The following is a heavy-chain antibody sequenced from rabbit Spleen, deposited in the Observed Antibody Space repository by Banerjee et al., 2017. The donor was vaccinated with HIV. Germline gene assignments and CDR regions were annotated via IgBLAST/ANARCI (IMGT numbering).Heavy chain of an antibody. D-gene: IGHD1-1*01. J-gene: IGHJ4*01. CDR2: IYISRAIT. CDR1: GFSFSSNHF. Sequence: QSLEESGADLVKPGASLTLTCTASGFSFSSNHFMCWVRQAPGKGLEWIACIYISRAITHYASWAKGRFTISKTSSTTVTLQMTSLTAADTATYFCARDDTSSSGFAFELWGPGTLVTVS. V-gene: IGHV1S40*01. CDR3: ARDDTSSSGFAFEL.